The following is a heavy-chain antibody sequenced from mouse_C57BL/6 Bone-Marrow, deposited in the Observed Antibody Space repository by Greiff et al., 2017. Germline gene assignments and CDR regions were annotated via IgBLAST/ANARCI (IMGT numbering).Heavy chain of an antibody. CDR1: GYSFTGYY. J-gene: IGHJ4*01. D-gene: IGHD1-1*01. Sequence: VQLQQSGPELVKPGASVKISCKASGYSFTGYYMNWVKQSPEKSLEWIGEIKPSTGGTTYNQKFKAKATLTVDKSSSTAYMQLKSLTSEDSAVYYCARGRGYYYGSSYYAMDYWGQGTSVTVSS. CDR2: IKPSTGGT. V-gene: IGHV1-42*01. CDR3: ARGRGYYYGSSYYAMDY.